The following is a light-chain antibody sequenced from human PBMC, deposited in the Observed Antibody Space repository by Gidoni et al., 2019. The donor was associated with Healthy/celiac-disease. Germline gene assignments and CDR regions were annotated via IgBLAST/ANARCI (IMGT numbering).Light chain of an antibody. CDR2: DVS. J-gene: IGLJ3*02. CDR3: CSYAGSYTWV. V-gene: IGLV2-11*01. Sequence: QSALTQPRSVSGSPGQSVTISCTGSSSDVGGYNYVSWYQHHPGKAPKLMIYDVSKRPSGVPDRFSGSKSGNTASLTISGLQAEDEADYYCCSYAGSYTWVFGGGTILTVL. CDR1: SSDVGGYNY.